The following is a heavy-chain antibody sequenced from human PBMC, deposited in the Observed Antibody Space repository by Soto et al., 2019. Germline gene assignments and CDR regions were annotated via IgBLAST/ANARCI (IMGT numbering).Heavy chain of an antibody. CDR3: AHSLYSSRFVPKYFQH. CDR2: IYWNDDK. CDR1: GISLSTSGVG. J-gene: IGHJ1*01. D-gene: IGHD6-13*01. Sequence: QITLKESGPTLVKPTQTLTLTCTFSGISLSTSGVGVGWIRQPPGKALEWLALIYWNDDKRYSPSLKSRLTITKDTSKNQVILTMTNMDPVDTATYYCAHSLYSSRFVPKYFQHWGQGALVIVS. V-gene: IGHV2-5*01.